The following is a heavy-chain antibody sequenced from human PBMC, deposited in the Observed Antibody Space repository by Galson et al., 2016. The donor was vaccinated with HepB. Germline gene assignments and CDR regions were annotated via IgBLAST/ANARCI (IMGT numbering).Heavy chain of an antibody. CDR2: VDPNTGNT. J-gene: IGHJ4*02. CDR3: ARELPGTCYFDY. Sequence: SVKVSCKASGYTFTGYYVHWVRQVPGQGLEWLGMVDPNTGNTHYSPNFRGRVTMTRDTSTRTVYVDLSSLTSGDTAVYFCARELPGTCYFDYWGQGILVTVSS. D-gene: IGHD2-2*01. V-gene: IGHV1-46*01. CDR1: GYTFTGYY.